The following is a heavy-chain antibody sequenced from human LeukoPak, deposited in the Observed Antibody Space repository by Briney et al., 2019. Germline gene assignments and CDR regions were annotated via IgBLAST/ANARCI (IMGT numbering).Heavy chain of an antibody. D-gene: IGHD6-13*01. V-gene: IGHV4-59*08. CDR1: GGSIPFYH. Sequence: PSETLSLTCTVPGGSIPFYHWIWTRHPPGKGREWIGYIYYSGSTNYNPSLKSRVTISVDTPKNQFSLKLSSVTAADTAVYYCARRLSSWYAFDYWGQGTLVTVSS. CDR3: ARRLSSWYAFDY. J-gene: IGHJ4*02. CDR2: IYYSGST.